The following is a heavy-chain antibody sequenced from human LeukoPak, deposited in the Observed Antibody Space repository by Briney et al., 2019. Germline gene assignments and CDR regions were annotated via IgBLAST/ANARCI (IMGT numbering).Heavy chain of an antibody. D-gene: IGHD1-1*01. CDR2: IYTSGST. J-gene: IGHJ4*02. CDR3: ATTRWTSERGGFDY. V-gene: IGHV4-61*02. Sequence: KPSETLSLTCTVSGGSISSGSYYWSWIRQPAGKGLEWIGRIYTSGSTKYNPSLKSRVTISLDTSKNQFSLKVSSVTAADTAMYYCATTRWTSERGGFDYWGQGTLVTVSS. CDR1: GGSISSGSYY.